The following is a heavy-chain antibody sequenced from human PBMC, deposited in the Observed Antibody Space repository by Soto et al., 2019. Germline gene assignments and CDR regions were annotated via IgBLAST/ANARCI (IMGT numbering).Heavy chain of an antibody. D-gene: IGHD2-15*01. J-gene: IGHJ4*02. CDR3: ARVYCSGGGCYHLDY. CDR2: IYYSGSA. Sequence: KSSYTLSLTCTVSGDSISSSDYYWGWIRQPPGKGLEWIGNIYYSGSASYHPSLKSRVTISVDTSKNTLYLQMNSLRAEDTAVYYCARVYCSGGGCYHLDYWGQGTLVTVSS. CDR1: GDSISSSDYY. V-gene: IGHV4-39*01.